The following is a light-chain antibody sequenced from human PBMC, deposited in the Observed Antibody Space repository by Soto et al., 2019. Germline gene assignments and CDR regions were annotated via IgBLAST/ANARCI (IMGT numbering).Light chain of an antibody. V-gene: IGKV3-15*01. CDR1: QSVGSK. CDR3: QQRSNWPPIT. Sequence: EIVMTQSPATLSVSPGERATLSCRASQSVGSKLARYQQKPGQAPRLLIYGASTRATGIPARFSGSGSGTDFTLTISRLEPEDFAVYYCQQRSNWPPITFGQGTRLEIK. J-gene: IGKJ5*01. CDR2: GAS.